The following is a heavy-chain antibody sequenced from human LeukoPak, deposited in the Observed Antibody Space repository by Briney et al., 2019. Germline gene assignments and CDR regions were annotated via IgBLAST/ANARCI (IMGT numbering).Heavy chain of an antibody. CDR1: GFTFSSYS. V-gene: IGHV3-21*01. Sequence: GGSLRLSCAASGFTFSSYSMTWVRQAPGKGLEWVSSISSSSSYIYYADSVKGRFTISRDNAKNSLYLQMNSLRAEDTAVYCCARGYDYGDYSSVVNYYYYYGMDVWGQGTTVTVSS. CDR2: ISSSSSYI. J-gene: IGHJ6*02. D-gene: IGHD4-17*01. CDR3: ARGYDYGDYSSVVNYYYYYGMDV.